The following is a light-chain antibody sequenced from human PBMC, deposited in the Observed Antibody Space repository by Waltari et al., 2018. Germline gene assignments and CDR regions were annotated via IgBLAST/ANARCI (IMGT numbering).Light chain of an antibody. J-gene: IGLJ1*01. CDR2: DVT. Sequence: QSALTQPASLSGSPGQSITISCTGTSSDVGYYNYVSWYQPYPGKAPKLIIYDVTNRPSGVSSRFSGSKSGNTASLTISGLQAEDETDYYCSSYTTSGLYVFGSGTQVTVL. CDR1: SSDVGYYNY. V-gene: IGLV2-14*03. CDR3: SSYTTSGLYV.